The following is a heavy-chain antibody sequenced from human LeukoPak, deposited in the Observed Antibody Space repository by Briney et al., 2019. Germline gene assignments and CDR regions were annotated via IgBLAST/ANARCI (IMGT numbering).Heavy chain of an antibody. CDR3: AKAVRLTYYYDSSGYWPDY. D-gene: IGHD3-22*01. CDR2: ISGSGDST. CDR1: GFTFSSYA. V-gene: IGHV3-23*01. Sequence: AGGSLRLSCAASGFTFSSYAMSWVRQAPGKGLEWVSAISGSGDSTYYADSVKGRFTISRDNSKNTLYLQMNSLRAEDTAVYYCAKAVRLTYYYDSSGYWPDYWGQGTLVTVSS. J-gene: IGHJ4*02.